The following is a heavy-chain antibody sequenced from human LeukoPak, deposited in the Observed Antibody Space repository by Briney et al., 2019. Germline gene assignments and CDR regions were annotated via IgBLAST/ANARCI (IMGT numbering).Heavy chain of an antibody. CDR2: ISAYNGSA. D-gene: IGHD1-7*01. J-gene: IGHJ4*02. V-gene: IGHV1-18*01. Sequence: ASVKVSCKASGYAFTSYGISWVRQAPGQGLEWMGWISAYNGSANYAQKLQGRVTMTTDTSTSTAYMELRSLRSDDTAVYYCARERDHRAWNYVPPDYWGQGTLVTVSS. CDR1: GYAFTSYG. CDR3: ARERDHRAWNYVPPDY.